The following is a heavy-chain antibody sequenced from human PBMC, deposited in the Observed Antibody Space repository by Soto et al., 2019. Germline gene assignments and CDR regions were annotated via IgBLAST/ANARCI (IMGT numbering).Heavy chain of an antibody. Sequence: HSETLSLSCTVSGGSVSSGSYYWSWVRQPPGKGLEWIGYIYYSGSTNYNPSLKSRVTISVDTSKNQLSLKLTSMTAADTAVYYCARDTHAGFTHYFDPCGQGTLVTVSS. CDR1: GGSVSSGSYY. V-gene: IGHV4-61*01. CDR3: ARDTHAGFTHYFDP. D-gene: IGHD1-26*01. CDR2: IYYSGST. J-gene: IGHJ5*02.